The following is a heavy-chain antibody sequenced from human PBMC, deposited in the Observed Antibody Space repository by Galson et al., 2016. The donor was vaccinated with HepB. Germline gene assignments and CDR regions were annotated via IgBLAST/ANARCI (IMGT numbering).Heavy chain of an antibody. CDR3: AKDSSGRKVFTMVRELSSMDV. CDR1: GFTFSSYP. J-gene: IGHJ6*02. CDR2: ISGSGGST. Sequence: SLRLSCAASGFTFSSYPMSWVRQAPGKGLEWVSRISGSGGSTYYADSVKAWFTISRDNSKNTLYLQMNSLRAEDTAVYYCAKDSSGRKVFTMVRELSSMDVWGQGTTVTVSS. V-gene: IGHV3-23*01. D-gene: IGHD3-10*01.